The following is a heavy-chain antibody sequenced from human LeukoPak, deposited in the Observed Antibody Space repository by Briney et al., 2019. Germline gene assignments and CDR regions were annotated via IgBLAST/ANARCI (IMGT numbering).Heavy chain of an antibody. CDR3: ARITVTTYYYYYGMDV. J-gene: IGHJ6*02. CDR2: INHSGST. Sequence: KPSETLSLTCAVYGGSFSGYYWSWIRQPPGKGLEWIGEINHSGSTNYNPSLKSRVTISVDTSKNQFSLKLSSVTAADTAVYYCARITVTTYYYYYGMDVWGQGTTVTVSS. D-gene: IGHD4-17*01. CDR1: GGSFSGYY. V-gene: IGHV4-34*01.